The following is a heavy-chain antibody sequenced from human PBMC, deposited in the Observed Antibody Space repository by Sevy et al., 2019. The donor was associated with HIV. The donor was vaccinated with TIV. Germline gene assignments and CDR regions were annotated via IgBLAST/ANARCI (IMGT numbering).Heavy chain of an antibody. J-gene: IGHJ4*02. CDR2: ISGSGGST. CDR3: AKDANYDSSGYYPDLHFDY. CDR1: GFTFSSYA. V-gene: IGHV3-23*01. Sequence: GGSLRLSCAASGFTFSSYAMSWVRQAPVKGLEWVSAISGSGGSTYYADSVKGRFTISRDNSKNTLYLQMNSLRAEDTAVYYCAKDANYDSSGYYPDLHFDYWGQGTLVTVSS. D-gene: IGHD3-22*01.